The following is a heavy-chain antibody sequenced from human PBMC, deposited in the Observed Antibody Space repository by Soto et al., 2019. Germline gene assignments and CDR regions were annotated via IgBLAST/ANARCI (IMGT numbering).Heavy chain of an antibody. CDR3: ASSREGDYDAFDI. CDR1: GYTFTIYD. J-gene: IGHJ3*02. CDR2: MNPNSGNT. D-gene: IGHD4-17*01. Sequence: ASVKVSCKAAGYTFTIYDINWVRQATGQGLEWMGWMNPNSGNTGYAQKFQGRVTMTRNTSISTAYMELSSLRSEDTAVYYCASSREGDYDAFDIWGQGTIVTVSS. V-gene: IGHV1-8*01.